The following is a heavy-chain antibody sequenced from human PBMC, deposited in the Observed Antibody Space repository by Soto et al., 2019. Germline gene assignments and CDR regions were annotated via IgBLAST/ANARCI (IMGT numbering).Heavy chain of an antibody. CDR3: ARGPKIQLWLAYFDY. J-gene: IGHJ4*02. V-gene: IGHV1-69*13. CDR2: IIPIFGTA. CDR1: GGTFSSYA. Sequence: SVKVSCKXSGGTFSSYAISWVRQAPGQGLEWMGGIIPIFGTANYAQKFQGRVTITADESTSTAYMELSSLRSEDTAVYYCARGPKIQLWLAYFDYWGQGTLVTVSS. D-gene: IGHD5-18*01.